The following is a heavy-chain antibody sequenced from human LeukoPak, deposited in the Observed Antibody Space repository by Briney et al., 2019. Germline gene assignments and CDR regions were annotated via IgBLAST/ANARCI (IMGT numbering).Heavy chain of an antibody. V-gene: IGHV1-46*01. Sequence: ASVKVSCKASGYTFTSYHMHWVRQAPGQGLEWMGIINPSGGTTNYAQKFQGRVTMTRDMSTSTVYMELSSLRSEDTAVYYCARDLKVHIVVVPAATNFDYWGQGTLVTVSS. CDR2: INPSGGTT. D-gene: IGHD2-2*01. CDR1: GYTFTSYH. CDR3: ARDLKVHIVVVPAATNFDY. J-gene: IGHJ4*02.